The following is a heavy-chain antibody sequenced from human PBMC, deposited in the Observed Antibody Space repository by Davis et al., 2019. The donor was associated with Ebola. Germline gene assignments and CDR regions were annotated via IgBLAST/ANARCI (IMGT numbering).Heavy chain of an antibody. Sequence: PSETLSLTCTVSGASMTSYYWSWIRQPPGKGLERIGSIYYTGSAYYNSSLASRATISVDTSKDQFSLKLTSVTAADTAMYYCSERGSSVWGQGTLVTVSS. D-gene: IGHD3-16*01. CDR1: GASMTSYY. V-gene: IGHV4-59*03. CDR3: SERGSSV. CDR2: IYYTGSA. J-gene: IGHJ4*02.